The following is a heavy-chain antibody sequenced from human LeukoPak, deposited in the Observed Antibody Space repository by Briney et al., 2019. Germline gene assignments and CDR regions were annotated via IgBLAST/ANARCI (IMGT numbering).Heavy chain of an antibody. CDR2: IRYDGSNK. CDR1: GFTFNSYG. J-gene: IGHJ4*02. CDR3: AKDLIGYSSSWNYFDY. Sequence: GGSLRLSCAASGFTFNSYGMHWVRQVPGKGLEWVAIIRYDGSNKYYADSVKGRFTISRDNSKNTLYLQMNSLRAEDTAVYYCAKDLIGYSSSWNYFDYWGQGTLVTVSS. D-gene: IGHD6-13*01. V-gene: IGHV3-30*02.